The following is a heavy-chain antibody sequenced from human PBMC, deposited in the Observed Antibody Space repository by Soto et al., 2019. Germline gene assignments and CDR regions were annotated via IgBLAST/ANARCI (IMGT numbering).Heavy chain of an antibody. CDR2: IKQDGSEK. CDR3: ARETVYYYDLSYFDY. J-gene: IGHJ4*02. V-gene: IGHV3-7*01. CDR1: GFTFSSYW. D-gene: IGHD3-22*01. Sequence: EVQLVESGGGLVQPGGSLRLSCAASGFTFSSYWMSWVRQAPGKGLEWVVNIKQDGSEKYYVDSVKGRFTISRDNAKNSLYLQMNSLRAEDTAVYYCARETVYYYDLSYFDYWGQGTLVTVSS.